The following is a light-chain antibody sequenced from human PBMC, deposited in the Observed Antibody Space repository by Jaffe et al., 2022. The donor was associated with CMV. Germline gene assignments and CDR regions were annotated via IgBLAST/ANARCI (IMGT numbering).Light chain of an antibody. V-gene: IGLV1-51*02. CDR2: ENN. Sequence: QSVLMRPPSVSAAPGQKVTISCSGSSSNTDVSWYQQFPGTAPKLLVDENNKRPSGIPDRFSASKSGTSATLDITGLQTGDEADYYCGIWDRSLRVWVFGGGTKLTVL. CDR3: GIWDRSLRVWV. J-gene: IGLJ3*02. CDR1: SSNTD.